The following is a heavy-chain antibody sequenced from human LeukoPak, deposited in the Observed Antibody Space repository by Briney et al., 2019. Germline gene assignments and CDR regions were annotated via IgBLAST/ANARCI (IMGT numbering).Heavy chain of an antibody. J-gene: IGHJ4*02. V-gene: IGHV3-30*18. CDR2: ISYDGSNK. CDR1: GFTFSSYG. D-gene: IGHD3-10*01. Sequence: PGGSLRLSCAASGFTFSSYGMHWVRQAPGKGLEWVAVISYDGSNKYYADSVEGRFTISRDNSKNTLYLQMNSLRAEDTAVYYCAKDSAGDYYGSGGKGFDYWGQGTLVTVSS. CDR3: AKDSAGDYYGSGGKGFDY.